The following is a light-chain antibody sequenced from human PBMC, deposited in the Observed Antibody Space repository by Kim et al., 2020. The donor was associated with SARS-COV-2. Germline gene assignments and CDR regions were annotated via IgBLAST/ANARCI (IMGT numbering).Light chain of an antibody. CDR2: GAS. J-gene: IGKJ1*01. CDR1: QTGTSNY. CDR3: QQYGSSPAT. V-gene: IGKV3-20*01. Sequence: APGKRAALSCRASQTGTSNYLAGYQQKPGEAPRLHIYGASSSATGISDRFSGSGSGTDFTLPISRLGPEDFAVYYCQQYGSSPATFGQGTKVDIK.